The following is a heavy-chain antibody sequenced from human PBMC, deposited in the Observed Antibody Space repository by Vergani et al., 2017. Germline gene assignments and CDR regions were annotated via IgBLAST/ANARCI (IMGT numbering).Heavy chain of an antibody. Sequence: VQLVESGGGLVKPGGSLRLSCAPSGFTFSAFSMSWVRQAPGMGLEGGAFIVSSSPYINYAESVKGRFIIARDNTNVSLFLQWRSLRAEDAAVYYCARDCNSGGCRDNYGRDDWGQGATVTVSS. CDR3: ARDCNSGGCRDNYGRDD. CDR1: GFTFSAFS. J-gene: IGHJ6*02. D-gene: IGHD2/OR15-2a*01. V-gene: IGHV3-21*05. CDR2: IVSSSPYI.